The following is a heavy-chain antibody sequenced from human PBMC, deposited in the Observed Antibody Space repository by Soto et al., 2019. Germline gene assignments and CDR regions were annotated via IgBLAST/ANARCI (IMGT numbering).Heavy chain of an antibody. CDR1: GDSVTSGGFS. J-gene: IGHJ5*02. CDR3: ARVLHWFDP. CDR2: VFHSGST. Sequence: QLVLQESGSRLVEPSQTLSLTCVVSGDSVTSGGFSWSWIRQPPGKGLEWLGYVFHSGSTHYNPALESRVTMSHDRSNNQIFLRLTSVTAADTAVYFCARVLHWFDPWGQGLQVTVSP. V-gene: IGHV4-30-2*01.